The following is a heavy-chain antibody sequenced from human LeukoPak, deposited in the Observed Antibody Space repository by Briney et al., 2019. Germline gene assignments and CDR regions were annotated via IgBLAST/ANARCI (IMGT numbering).Heavy chain of an antibody. D-gene: IGHD3-22*01. CDR2: INPSGGST. CDR3: ARGTLLDYDSSGYSGIDY. J-gene: IGHJ4*02. CDR1: GYTFTSYY. V-gene: IGHV1-46*01. Sequence: ASVKVSCKASGYTFTSYYMHWVRQAPGQGREWMGIINPSGGSTSYAQKFQDRVTMTRDTSTSTVYMELSSLRSEDTAVYYCARGTLLDYDSSGYSGIDYWGQGTLVTVSS.